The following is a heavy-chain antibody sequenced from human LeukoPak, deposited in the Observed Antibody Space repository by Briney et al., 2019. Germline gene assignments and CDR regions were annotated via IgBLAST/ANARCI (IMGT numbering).Heavy chain of an antibody. CDR1: GFIVSNNY. D-gene: IGHD6-13*01. J-gene: IGHJ3*02. CDR3: ARGQQLALGAFDI. Sequence: GGSLRLSCAASGFIVSNNYMSWVRQAPGKGLEWVSVIYTGGTTYYADSVKGRFTISRDNSKNTLYLQMGSLRAEDMAVYYCARGQQLALGAFDIWGQGTMVTVSS. CDR2: IYTGGTT. V-gene: IGHV3-53*05.